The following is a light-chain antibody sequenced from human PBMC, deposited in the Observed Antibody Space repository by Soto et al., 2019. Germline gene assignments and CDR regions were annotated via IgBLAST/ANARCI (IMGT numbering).Light chain of an antibody. CDR3: QQTYSAPQT. Sequence: DLQMTQSPSSLSASVGDRVTITCRSSQSISSYLNWYQQRPGKAPNLLISAASSLQSGVPSRFSGSGSGSDFTLTISSLQPEDFVTYYCQQTYSAPQTFGQGAKVEIK. CDR2: AAS. CDR1: QSISSY. J-gene: IGKJ1*01. V-gene: IGKV1-39*01.